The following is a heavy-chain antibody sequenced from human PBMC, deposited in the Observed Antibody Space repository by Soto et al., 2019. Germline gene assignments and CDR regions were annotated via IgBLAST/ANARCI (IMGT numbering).Heavy chain of an antibody. V-gene: IGHV5-51*01. J-gene: IGHJ5*01. D-gene: IGHD3-16*01. CDR2: IYPDNSDT. CDR1: GYMFFGYW. Sequence: PRGALKISCEGSGYMFFGYWIGWVRQMARKGLEWMGLIYPDNSDTRYSPSFQGQVTLSADKSINTAYLQWSTLKASDTAMYYCARFGGPGLSHNWFDSWGQGTLVTVSS. CDR3: ARFGGPGLSHNWFDS.